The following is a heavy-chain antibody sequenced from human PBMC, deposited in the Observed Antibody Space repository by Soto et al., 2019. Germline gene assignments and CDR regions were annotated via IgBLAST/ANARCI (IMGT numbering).Heavy chain of an antibody. D-gene: IGHD6-19*01. V-gene: IGHV3-23*01. CDR2: IGGNGADT. CDR1: GFIFSNYA. J-gene: IGHJ4*02. CDR3: AIPSGLTVTGPDY. Sequence: PGGSLRLSCAAPGFIFSNYAMSWVRQAPGKGLEWVSAIGGNGADTYYADSVKGRFTISRDNSKNTLYLQMNSLRAEDTAVYFCAIPSGLTVTGPDYWGQGTLVTVSS.